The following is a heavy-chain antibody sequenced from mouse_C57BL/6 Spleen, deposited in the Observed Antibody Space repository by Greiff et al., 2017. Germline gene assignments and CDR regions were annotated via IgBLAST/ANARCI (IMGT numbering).Heavy chain of an antibody. D-gene: IGHD1-1*01. CDR1: GYTFTSYW. Sequence: QVQLQQPGAELVKPGASVKLSCKASGYTFTSYWMHWVKQRPGQGLEWIGMIHPNSGSTNYNEKFKSKATLTVDKSSSTAYMQLSSLTSEDSAVYCCASSPTVVSLDYWGQGTTLTVSS. CDR3: ASSPTVVSLDY. J-gene: IGHJ2*01. CDR2: IHPNSGST. V-gene: IGHV1-64*01.